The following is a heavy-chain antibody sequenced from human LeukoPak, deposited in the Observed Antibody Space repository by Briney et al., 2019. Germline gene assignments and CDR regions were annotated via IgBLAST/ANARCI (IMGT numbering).Heavy chain of an antibody. CDR1: GFTFSNYA. Sequence: PGGSLRLSCEASGFTFSNYAMTWVRQAPGKGLEWVSGISGSGDSTYYADSVKGRFTIPRDNSKNTLYLQMNSLRAKDTAVYSCTRTRGCSSTSCYADYWGQGTLVTVSS. CDR3: TRTRGCSSTSCYADY. V-gene: IGHV3-23*01. J-gene: IGHJ4*02. D-gene: IGHD2-2*01. CDR2: ISGSGDST.